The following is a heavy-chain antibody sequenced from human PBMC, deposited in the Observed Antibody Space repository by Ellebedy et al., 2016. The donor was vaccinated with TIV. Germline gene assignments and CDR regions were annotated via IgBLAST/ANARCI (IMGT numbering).Heavy chain of an antibody. CDR1: GSTFSSHG. V-gene: IGHV3-30*02. Sequence: GGSLRLSXAASGSTFSSHGMHWVRQAPAKGLEWVTSIRSDGNTKYYADSVKGRFTISRDTSKNTLFLQMDSLRAEDTGVYYCAKWIGNYPFYYLDYWGQGTLVTVSS. CDR2: IRSDGNTK. J-gene: IGHJ4*02. CDR3: AKWIGNYPFYYLDY. D-gene: IGHD1-7*01.